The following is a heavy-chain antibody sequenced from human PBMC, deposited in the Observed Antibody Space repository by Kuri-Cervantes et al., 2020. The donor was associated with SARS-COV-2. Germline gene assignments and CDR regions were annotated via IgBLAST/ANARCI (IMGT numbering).Heavy chain of an antibody. Sequence: GESLKISCAASGFTFSSYWMSWVRQAPGKGLEWVSYISSSSSTIYYADSVKGRFTISRDNSKNTLYLQMNSLRAEDTAVYYCAKAYCGGDCYSEYFDYWGQGTLVTVSS. V-gene: IGHV3-48*01. CDR3: AKAYCGGDCYSEYFDY. CDR2: ISSSSSTI. CDR1: GFTFSSYW. D-gene: IGHD2-21*01. J-gene: IGHJ4*02.